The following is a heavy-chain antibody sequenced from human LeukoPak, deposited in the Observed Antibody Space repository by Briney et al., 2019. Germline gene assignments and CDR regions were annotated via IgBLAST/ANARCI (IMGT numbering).Heavy chain of an antibody. J-gene: IGHJ4*02. D-gene: IGHD3-16*01. Sequence: SETLSLTCTVSGGSISGSSYFWGWMRQPPGKGLESIGSIYFSGSTYYNPSLKSRVSISVDTSMNHFSLKLSSVTAADTAVYFCARSLLGAAHHFDYWGQGTLVTVSS. CDR3: ARSLLGAAHHFDY. CDR2: IYFSGST. V-gene: IGHV4-39*02. CDR1: GGSISGSSYF.